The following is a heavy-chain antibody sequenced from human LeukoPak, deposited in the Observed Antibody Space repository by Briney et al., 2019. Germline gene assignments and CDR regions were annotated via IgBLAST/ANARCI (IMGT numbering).Heavy chain of an antibody. CDR1: GFTFSSYA. CDR2: ISYDGSNK. CDR3: ARGSGGSGSYSIDY. V-gene: IGHV3-30*16. J-gene: IGHJ4*02. Sequence: GRSLRLSCAAPGFTFSSYAMHWVRQAPGKGLEWVAVISYDGSNKYYADSVKGRFTIYRDNSKNTLYLQMNSLRAEDTAVYYCARGSGGSGSYSIDYWGQGTLVTVSS. D-gene: IGHD3-10*01.